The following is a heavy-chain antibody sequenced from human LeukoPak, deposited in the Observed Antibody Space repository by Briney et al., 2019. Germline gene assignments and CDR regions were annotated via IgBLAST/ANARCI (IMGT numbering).Heavy chain of an antibody. CDR2: TYYRSKWYT. J-gene: IGHJ4*02. CDR3: ARGQGVAVAGTPYYFDY. V-gene: IGHV6-1*01. CDR1: GDSVSSNSAA. D-gene: IGHD6-19*01. Sequence: SQTLSLTCAISGDSVSSNSAAWGWVRQSPSRGLEWLGRTYYRSKWYTDYAVSVNSRITINPDTSKNQFSLQLSSVTPEDTAVYYCARGQGVAVAGTPYYFDYWGQGTLVTVSS.